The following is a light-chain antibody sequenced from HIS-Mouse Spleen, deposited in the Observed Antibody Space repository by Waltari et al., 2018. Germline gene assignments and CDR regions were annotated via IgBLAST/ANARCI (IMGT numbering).Light chain of an antibody. V-gene: IGLV3-1*01. CDR3: QAWDSSTVV. CDR2: QDS. Sequence: SYELTQPPSVSVSPGQTASITCSGDKLGDKYACWYQQKPGQSPGLVIYQDSKRPSGIPWRFSGSNSGNTATLTISGTQAMDEADYYCQAWDSSTVVFGGGTKLTVL. J-gene: IGLJ2*01. CDR1: KLGDKY.